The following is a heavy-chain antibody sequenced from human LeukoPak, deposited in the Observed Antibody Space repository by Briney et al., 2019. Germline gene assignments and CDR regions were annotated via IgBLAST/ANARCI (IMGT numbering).Heavy chain of an antibody. Sequence: GGSLRLSCAASGFTFSSYGMHWVRQAPGKGLEWVAVIWYDGSNKYYADSVKGRFTISRDNSKNTLYLQMNSLRADDTAVYYCAKESGYDVDFDYWGQGTLVTVSS. CDR1: GFTFSSYG. CDR3: AKESGYDVDFDY. D-gene: IGHD5-12*01. V-gene: IGHV3-33*06. CDR2: IWYDGSNK. J-gene: IGHJ4*02.